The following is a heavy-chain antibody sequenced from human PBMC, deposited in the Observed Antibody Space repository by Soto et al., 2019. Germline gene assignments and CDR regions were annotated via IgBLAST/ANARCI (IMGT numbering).Heavy chain of an antibody. V-gene: IGHV4-4*02. CDR2: IYHSGST. J-gene: IGHJ4*02. CDR3: ARRGYYFASGSFFDS. D-gene: IGHD3-10*01. Sequence: QVQLQESGPGLVKPSGTLSLTCAVSSASLSSTNWWSWVRQPPGKGLEWLGEIYHSGSTNYNPSLKSRVTLAVDKSKNQFSLTLSSVTAADTAVYYCARRGYYFASGSFFDSWGQGTLVTVSS. CDR1: SASLSSTNW.